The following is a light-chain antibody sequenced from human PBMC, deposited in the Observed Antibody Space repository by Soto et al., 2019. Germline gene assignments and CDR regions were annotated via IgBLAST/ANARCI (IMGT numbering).Light chain of an antibody. CDR1: KSDIGVYDF. J-gene: IGLJ1*01. CDR2: EVV. V-gene: IGLV2-8*01. CDR3: KSYAGSNTYV. Sequence: QSALTQPPSASGSPGQSVTISSTGTKSDIGVYDFVSWYQHHPGKAPRLIIYEVVQRPSGVPDRCSGFKSGNTASLTVSGLQAADEADYFCKSYAGSNTYVFGSGTKVTVL.